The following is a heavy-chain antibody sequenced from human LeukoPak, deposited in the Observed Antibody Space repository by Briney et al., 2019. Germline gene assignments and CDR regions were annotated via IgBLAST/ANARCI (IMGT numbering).Heavy chain of an antibody. CDR3: ASPLTGAAAGTSFAFDI. Sequence: GGSLRLSCAASGFQFSGYGLHWVRQAPDKGLEWVAFIRYDGSNEYYADSVKGRFTISRDKSKNTLSLQMNGLRAEDTAVYYCASPLTGAAAGTSFAFDIWGQGTMVTVSS. CDR1: GFQFSGYG. V-gene: IGHV3-30*02. CDR2: IRYDGSNE. D-gene: IGHD6-13*01. J-gene: IGHJ3*02.